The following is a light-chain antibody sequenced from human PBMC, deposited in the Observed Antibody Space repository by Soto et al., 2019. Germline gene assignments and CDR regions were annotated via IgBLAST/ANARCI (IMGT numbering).Light chain of an antibody. CDR3: MQTIQLPIT. J-gene: IGKJ5*01. CDR2: EVS. CDR1: QSLLQSDGKTY. V-gene: IGKV2D-29*01. Sequence: DSVMTQTPLSLSVTPGQPASISCKSSQSLLQSDGKTYLFWLLQKPGQPPKLLNYEVSKRFSGVPDRFSGSGSGTEFTLKISRVEAEDVGVYYCMQTIQLPITFGQGTRLEIK.